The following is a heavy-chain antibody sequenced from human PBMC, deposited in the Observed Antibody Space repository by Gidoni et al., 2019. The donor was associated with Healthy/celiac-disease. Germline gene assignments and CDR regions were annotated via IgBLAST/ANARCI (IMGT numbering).Heavy chain of an antibody. Sequence: GGSFSGYYWSWLRQPPGKGLEWIGEINHSGSTNYNPSLKSRVTISVDTSKNQFSLKLSSVTAADTAVYYCARAPSWVVATVWFDPWGQGTLVTVSS. CDR1: GGSFSGYY. V-gene: IGHV4-34*01. CDR3: ARAPSWVVATVWFDP. CDR2: INHSGST. D-gene: IGHD2-15*01. J-gene: IGHJ5*02.